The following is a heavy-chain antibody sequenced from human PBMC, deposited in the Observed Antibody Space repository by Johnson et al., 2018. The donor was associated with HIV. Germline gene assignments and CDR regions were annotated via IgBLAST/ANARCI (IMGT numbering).Heavy chain of an antibody. CDR3: SLLQYYYDSSGYYRLDAFDL. CDR2: IWHDGSNK. Sequence: QVQLVESGGGLVKPGGSLRLSCAASGFTFSDYYMSWVRQAPGKGLEWVAVIWHDGSNKYYADSVKGRFTISRDNSKNTLYLQVNSLKTEDTAVYYCSLLQYYYDSSGYYRLDAFDLWGQGTLVTVSS. CDR1: GFTFSDYY. J-gene: IGHJ3*01. D-gene: IGHD3-22*01. V-gene: IGHV3-33*08.